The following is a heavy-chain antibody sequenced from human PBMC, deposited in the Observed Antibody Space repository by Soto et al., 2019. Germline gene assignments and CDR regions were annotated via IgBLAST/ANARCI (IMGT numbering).Heavy chain of an antibody. CDR1: GGTFSSYT. Sequence: ASVKVSCKASGGTFSSYTISWVRQAPGQGLEWMGRIIPILGIANYAQKFQGRVTITRDKSASTAYMELSSLRSEDTAVYYCARDCGGDCYSLFGYWGQGTLVTVSS. CDR3: ARDCGGDCYSLFGY. D-gene: IGHD2-21*02. CDR2: IIPILGIA. J-gene: IGHJ4*02. V-gene: IGHV1-69*02.